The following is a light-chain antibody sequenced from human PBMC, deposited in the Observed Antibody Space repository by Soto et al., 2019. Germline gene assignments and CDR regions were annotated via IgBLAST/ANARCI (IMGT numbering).Light chain of an antibody. J-gene: IGKJ2*01. Sequence: EIVLTQSPGTLSLSPGERATLSCRTSQTLTNSYLAWYQHKPGQAPRLLIYGASNRATGIPDRFSGSGSGTDVTLTMTRLEPEDFVVYYCQQYSSSPRTFGQGTKLQIK. CDR1: QTLTNSY. CDR2: GAS. CDR3: QQYSSSPRT. V-gene: IGKV3-20*01.